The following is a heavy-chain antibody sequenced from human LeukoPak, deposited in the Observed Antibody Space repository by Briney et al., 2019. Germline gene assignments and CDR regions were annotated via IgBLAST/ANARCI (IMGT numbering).Heavy chain of an antibody. V-gene: IGHV3-7*01. J-gene: IGHJ4*02. CDR2: IKQDGSEK. CDR1: GFTFSSYA. Sequence: GGSLRLSCAASGFTFSSYAMSWVRQAPGKGLEWVANIKQDGSEKYYVDSVKGRFTISRDNAKNSLYLQMNSLRAEDTAVYYCARVNGEYFDYWGQGTLVTVSS. CDR3: ARVNGEYFDY. D-gene: IGHD3-10*01.